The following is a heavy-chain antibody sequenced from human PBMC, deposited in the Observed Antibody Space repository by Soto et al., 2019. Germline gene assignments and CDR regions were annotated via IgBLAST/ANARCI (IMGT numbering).Heavy chain of an antibody. D-gene: IGHD3-16*01. J-gene: IGHJ4*02. CDR1: GFTFSRNG. CDR2: ISYDGTKK. CDR3: AKDRVESGLGEIDY. Sequence: PGGSLRLSCAASGFTFSRNGMHWVRQAPGKGLEWVAIISYDGTKKYYADSVKGRFTISRDNSKNTLYLQMNSLRAEDTAMYYCAKDRVESGLGEIDYWGQGTLVTVSS. V-gene: IGHV3-30*18.